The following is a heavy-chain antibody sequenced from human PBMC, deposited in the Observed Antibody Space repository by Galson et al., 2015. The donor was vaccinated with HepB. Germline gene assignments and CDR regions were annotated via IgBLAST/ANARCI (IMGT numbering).Heavy chain of an antibody. D-gene: IGHD5-18*01. Sequence: SLRLSCAASGFTFSSYAMHWFRQAPGKGLEWVAVISYDGSNKYYADSVKGRFTISRDNSKNTLYLQMNSLRAEDTAVYYCARGGGLSYGYFPTYYYGMDVWGQGTTVTVSS. J-gene: IGHJ6*02. V-gene: IGHV3-30*04. CDR3: ARGGGLSYGYFPTYYYGMDV. CDR2: ISYDGSNK. CDR1: GFTFSSYA.